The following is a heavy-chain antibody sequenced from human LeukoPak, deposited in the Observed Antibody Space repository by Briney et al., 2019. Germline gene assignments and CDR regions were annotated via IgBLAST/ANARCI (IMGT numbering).Heavy chain of an antibody. CDR1: GGSISSSSYY. CDR2: IYYSGST. J-gene: IGHJ4*02. CDR3: AKSKDEGEMATILCYFDY. Sequence: PSETLSLTCTVSGGSISSSSYYWGWIRQPPGKGLEWIGSIYYSGSTYYNPSLKSRVTISVDTSKNQFSLKLSSVTAADTAVYYCAKSKDEGEMATILCYFDYWGQGTLVTVSS. V-gene: IGHV4-39*07. D-gene: IGHD5-24*01.